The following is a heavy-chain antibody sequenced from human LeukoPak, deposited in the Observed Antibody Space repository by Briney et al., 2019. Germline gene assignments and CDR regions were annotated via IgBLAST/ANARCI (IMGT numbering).Heavy chain of an antibody. J-gene: IGHJ4*02. CDR1: GFTFSSYE. CDR3: ARIFGRGYSSSTFDY. D-gene: IGHD6-13*01. CDR2: ISSSSSYI. V-gene: IGHV3-21*01. Sequence: GGSLRLSCAASGFTFSSYEMNWVRQAPGKGLEWVASISSSSSYIYYADSVKGRFTISRDNAKNSLYLQMNSLRVEDTAVYYCARIFGRGYSSSTFDYWGQGTLVTVSS.